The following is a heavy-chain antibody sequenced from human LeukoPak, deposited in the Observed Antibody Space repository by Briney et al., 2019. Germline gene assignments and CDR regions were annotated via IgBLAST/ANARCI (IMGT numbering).Heavy chain of an antibody. Sequence: SETLSLTCTVSGGSISSYYWSWIRQPPGKGLEWIGYIYTSGSTNYNPSLKSRVTISVDTSKNQFSLKLSSVTAADTAVYYCARHWGARYDFWSGYPVYYYYYMDVWGKGTTVTVSS. V-gene: IGHV4-4*09. CDR3: ARHWGARYDFWSGYPVYYYYYMDV. CDR1: GGSISSYY. CDR2: IYTSGST. J-gene: IGHJ6*03. D-gene: IGHD3-3*01.